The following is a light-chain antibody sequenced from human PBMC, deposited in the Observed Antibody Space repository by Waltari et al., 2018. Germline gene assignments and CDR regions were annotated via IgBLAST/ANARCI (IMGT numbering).Light chain of an antibody. V-gene: IGLV2-23*01. CDR3: CSYAGSSTLV. CDR1: SSDVGSYNL. CDR2: EDS. J-gene: IGLJ3*02. Sequence: ITISCTGTSSDVGSYNLVSWYQQHPDKAPKLMIYEDSKRPSGVSNRFSGSKPGNTASLTISGLQAEDEADYYCCSYAGSSTLVFGGGTKLTVL.